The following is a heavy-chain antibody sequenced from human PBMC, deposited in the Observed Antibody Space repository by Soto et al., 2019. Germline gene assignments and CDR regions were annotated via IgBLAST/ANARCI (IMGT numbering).Heavy chain of an antibody. D-gene: IGHD4-17*01. CDR3: AKTGDYGGGFDY. J-gene: IGHJ4*02. V-gene: IGHV3-9*01. CDR1: GFTFDDYA. Sequence: EVQLVESGGGLVQPGRSLRLSCAASGFTFDDYAMHWVRQAPGNGLEWVSGISWNSGSIGYVDSVKGRFTISRDNAKNSLYLQMNSLRAEDTAMYYCAKTGDYGGGFDYWGQGTLVTVSS. CDR2: ISWNSGSI.